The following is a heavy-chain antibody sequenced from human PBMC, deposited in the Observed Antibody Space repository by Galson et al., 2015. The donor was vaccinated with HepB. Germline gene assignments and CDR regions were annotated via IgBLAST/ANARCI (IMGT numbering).Heavy chain of an antibody. CDR3: AKDRWDGYNFIDY. CDR2: ISYDGSNK. CDR1: GFTFSSYG. J-gene: IGHJ4*02. Sequence: SLRLSCAASGFTFSSYGMHWVRQAPGKGLEWVAVISYDGSNKYYADSVKGRFTISRDNSKNTLYLQMNSLRAEDTAVYYCAKDRWDGYNFIDYWGQGTLVTVSS. V-gene: IGHV3-30*18. D-gene: IGHD5-24*01.